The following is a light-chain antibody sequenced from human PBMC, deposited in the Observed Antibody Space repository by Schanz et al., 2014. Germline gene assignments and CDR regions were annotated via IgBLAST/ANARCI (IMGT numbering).Light chain of an antibody. CDR2: DDI. J-gene: IGLJ1*01. Sequence: QSALTQPASVSGSPGQSITISCTGTSSDVGSYNLVSWYQQHPGKAPKLMIYDDIKRPSGVSIRFSGSKSGNTASLTISGLQAEDEADYYCSSNGGVNIYVFGTGTKLTVL. CDR3: SSNGGVNIYV. CDR1: SSDVGSYNL. V-gene: IGLV2-14*02.